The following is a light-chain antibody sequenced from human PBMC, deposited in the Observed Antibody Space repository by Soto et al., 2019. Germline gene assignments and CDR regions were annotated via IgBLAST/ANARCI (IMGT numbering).Light chain of an antibody. CDR2: VNR. J-gene: IGLJ2*01. V-gene: IGLV1-40*01. CDR1: SSNIGAGYN. Sequence: QSVLTQPPSVSGAPGQRVTISCTGSSSNIGAGYNVHWYQQLPGTAPKLLIYVNRNRPSGVPDRFSGSKSGTSASLAITGLQADEEADYYCQPNDSSLSGFVVFGGGTKLTVL. CDR3: QPNDSSLSGFVV.